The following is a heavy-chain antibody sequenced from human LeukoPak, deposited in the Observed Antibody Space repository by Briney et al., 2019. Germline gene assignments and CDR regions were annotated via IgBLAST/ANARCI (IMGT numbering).Heavy chain of an antibody. D-gene: IGHD1-26*01. Sequence: SETLSLTCTVSGGSISSYYWSWIRQPAGKGLEWIGRIYTSGSTNYNPSLKSRVTMSVDTSKNQFSLKLSSVTAADTAVYYCARDGGIVGASHYYYYYMDVWGKGTTVTVSS. CDR2: IYTSGST. CDR1: GGSISSYY. CDR3: ARDGGIVGASHYYYYYMDV. J-gene: IGHJ6*03. V-gene: IGHV4-4*07.